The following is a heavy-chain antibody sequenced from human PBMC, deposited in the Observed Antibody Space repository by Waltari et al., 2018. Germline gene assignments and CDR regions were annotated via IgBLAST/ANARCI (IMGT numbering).Heavy chain of an antibody. Sequence: QVQLQQWGAGLLKPSETLSLTCAVYGGSFSGYYWSWIRQPPGKGREWIGEINHSGSTNYNPSRKSRVTISVDTSTNQFSLRLSSVTAADTAVYYCVGWGTSYYYYGMDVWGQGTTVTVSS. J-gene: IGHJ6*02. CDR2: INHSGST. CDR1: GGSFSGYY. V-gene: IGHV4-34*01. CDR3: VGWGTSYYYYGMDV. D-gene: IGHD6-19*01.